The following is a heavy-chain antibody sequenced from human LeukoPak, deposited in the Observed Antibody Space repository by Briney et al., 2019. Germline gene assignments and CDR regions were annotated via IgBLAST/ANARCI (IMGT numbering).Heavy chain of an antibody. CDR2: IIPIFGTA. CDR3: AREQGFLDPPITFDI. V-gene: IGHV1-69*05. Sequence: ASVKVSCKASGGTFSSYAISWVRQAPGRGLEWMGGIIPIFGTANYAQKFQGRVTITTDESTSTAYMELSSLRSEDTAVYYCAREQGFLDPPITFDIWGQGTMVTVSS. J-gene: IGHJ3*02. CDR1: GGTFSSYA. D-gene: IGHD3/OR15-3a*01.